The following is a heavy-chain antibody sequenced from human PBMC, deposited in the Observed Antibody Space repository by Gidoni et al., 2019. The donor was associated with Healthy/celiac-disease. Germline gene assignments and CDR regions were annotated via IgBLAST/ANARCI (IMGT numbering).Heavy chain of an antibody. J-gene: IGHJ4*02. Sequence: QVQLQQWGAGLLKPPEPLSLTCAVDGGSFSGYYWSWIRQPPGKGLEWIGEINHSGSTNYNQSLKSRVTISVDTSKNQFSLKLSSVTAADTAVYYCARFGGYGEKAFDYWGQGTLVTVSS. CDR3: ARFGGYGEKAFDY. CDR2: INHSGST. V-gene: IGHV4-34*01. CDR1: GGSFSGYY. D-gene: IGHD4-17*01.